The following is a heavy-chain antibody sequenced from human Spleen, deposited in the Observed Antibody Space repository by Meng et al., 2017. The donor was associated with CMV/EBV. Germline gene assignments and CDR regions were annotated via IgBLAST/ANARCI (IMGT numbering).Heavy chain of an antibody. Sequence: CVAYGYTCGHHAPHWVRQETGKGKEWVGSISYEGNEKKYAESVGGRFTISRENSKNTAYLQLSGQSPEETAIYYCARGINGGGNSLDPWGQGTLVTVSS. CDR1: GYTCGHHA. J-gene: IGHJ5*02. CDR2: ISYEGNEK. CDR3: ARGINGGGNSLDP. V-gene: IGHV3-30-3*01. D-gene: IGHD2-8*01.